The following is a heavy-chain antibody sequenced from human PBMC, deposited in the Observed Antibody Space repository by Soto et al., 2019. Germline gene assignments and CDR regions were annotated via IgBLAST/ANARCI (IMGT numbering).Heavy chain of an antibody. V-gene: IGHV3-23*01. D-gene: IGHD6-13*01. CDR3: AKGYSSSWFGGDY. CDR1: GFTFSSYA. CDR2: ISGGGGST. J-gene: IGHJ4*02. Sequence: EVQLLESGGGLVQPGGSLRLSCAASGFTFSSYALSWVRQAPGKGLEWVSLISGGGGSTYYADSVKGRFTISRDNSKNTLYLQMNSLRAEDTAVYHCAKGYSSSWFGGDYWCQGTLVTVSS.